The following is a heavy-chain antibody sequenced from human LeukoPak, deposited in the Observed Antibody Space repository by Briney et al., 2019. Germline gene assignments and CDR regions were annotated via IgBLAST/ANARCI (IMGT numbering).Heavy chain of an antibody. CDR2: IKQDGSAR. Sequence: PGGSLRLSCVVSGFTFSNYCMSWVRQAPGKGLEWVANIKQDGSARYSVDSVKGRFIISRDNAKDTVYLQMSSLRAEDTAVYYCARVSIGWYSFDYWGQGTLVTVSS. V-gene: IGHV3-7*01. CDR3: ARVSIGWYSFDY. J-gene: IGHJ4*02. CDR1: GFTFSNYC. D-gene: IGHD6-19*01.